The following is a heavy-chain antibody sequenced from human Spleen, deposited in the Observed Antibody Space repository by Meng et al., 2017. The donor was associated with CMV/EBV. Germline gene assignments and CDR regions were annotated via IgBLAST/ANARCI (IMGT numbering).Heavy chain of an antibody. Sequence: ASVKVSCKASGYTFTSYGISWVRQAPGQGLQWMGWINTYNSNTNYAHSLQGRVTMTTDTSTKTGHMDLRSLRSDDTAVLYCARGDISTGFDYWGQGTLVTVSS. D-gene: IGHD2-21*02. J-gene: IGHJ4*02. CDR2: INTYNSNT. CDR1: GYTFTSYG. V-gene: IGHV1-18*01. CDR3: ARGDISTGFDY.